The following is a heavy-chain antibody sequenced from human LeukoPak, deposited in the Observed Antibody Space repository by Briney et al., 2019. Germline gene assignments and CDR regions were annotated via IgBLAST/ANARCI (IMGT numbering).Heavy chain of an antibody. Sequence: SETLSLTCTVSGGSISSYYWSWLRQPAGKGLEWIGRIYTSGSTNYNPSLTSRVTMAVDTSKNQLSLKLSSVSAADTAVYYCARDHYYDSSGYWLYYFDYWGQGTLVTVSS. J-gene: IGHJ4*02. D-gene: IGHD3-22*01. CDR2: IYTSGST. CDR1: GGSISSYY. V-gene: IGHV4-4*07. CDR3: ARDHYYDSSGYWLYYFDY.